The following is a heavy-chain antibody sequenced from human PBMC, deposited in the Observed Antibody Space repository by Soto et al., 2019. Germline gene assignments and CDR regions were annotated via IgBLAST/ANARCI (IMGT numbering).Heavy chain of an antibody. J-gene: IGHJ4*02. V-gene: IGHV1-69*01. CDR1: GDSFNDYP. D-gene: IGHD6-13*01. CDR3: ASSYGVSWYEDF. Sequence: QVQLVQSGAEVRKPGSSVKVSCHSSGDSFNDYPVTWVRQAPGQGLEWMGGTIPVSGTTNYAQEFQGRVTITADVSTSTVYMELSSLKYEDTALYYCASSYGVSWYEDFWGQGTLVTVSS. CDR2: TIPVSGTT.